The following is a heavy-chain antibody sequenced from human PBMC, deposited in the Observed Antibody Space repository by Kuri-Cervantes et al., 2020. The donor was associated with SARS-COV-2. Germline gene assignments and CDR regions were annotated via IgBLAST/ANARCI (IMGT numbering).Heavy chain of an antibody. Sequence: ETLSLTCAASGFTVNSNFMIWVRQAPGKGLEWVSVVCSGVTTYYADSAKGRFTISRDNSKNSLYLQMNSLRAEDTAVYYCARSPGDGDYDPFDYWGQGTLVTVSS. CDR3: ARSPGDGDYDPFDY. J-gene: IGHJ4*02. CDR1: GFTVNSNF. CDR2: VCSGVTT. V-gene: IGHV3-66*01. D-gene: IGHD4-17*01.